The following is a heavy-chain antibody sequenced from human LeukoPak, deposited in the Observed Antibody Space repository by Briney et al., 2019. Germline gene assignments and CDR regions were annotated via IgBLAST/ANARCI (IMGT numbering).Heavy chain of an antibody. CDR1: GFTFSSYA. V-gene: IGHV3-23*01. CDR2: VSGSGGTT. Sequence: PGGSLRLSCAASGFTFSSYAVSWVRQAPGKGLEWVSAVSGSGGTTYYADSVKGRFTISRDNSKNTLYLQMNSLRAEDTAVYYCAKALTLIAARYFDYWGQGTLVTVSS. J-gene: IGHJ4*02. CDR3: AKALTLIAARYFDY. D-gene: IGHD6-6*01.